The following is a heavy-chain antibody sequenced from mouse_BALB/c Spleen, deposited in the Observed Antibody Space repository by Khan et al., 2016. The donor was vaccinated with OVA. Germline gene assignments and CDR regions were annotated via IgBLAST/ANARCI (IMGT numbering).Heavy chain of an antibody. CDR2: INPTSGYT. Sequence: QVRLQQSGAERAKPGASVKMSCKASGYTFTTYWMHWVKQRPGQGLEWIGYINPTSGYTDYTEKFKDRFTLSADKSSSTAYMQLSSLTSEDSAVYYYTRDRIDYWGQGTTLTVSS. V-gene: IGHV1-4*02. CDR1: GYTFTTYW. J-gene: IGHJ2*01. CDR3: TRDRIDY.